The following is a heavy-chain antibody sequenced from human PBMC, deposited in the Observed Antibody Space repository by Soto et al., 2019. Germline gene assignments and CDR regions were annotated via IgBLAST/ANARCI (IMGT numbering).Heavy chain of an antibody. D-gene: IGHD3-22*01. V-gene: IGHV3-20*04. Sequence: GGSLRLSCAASGFTFSSYSMSWVRQAPGKGLEWVSGINWNGGSTGYADSVKGRFTISRDNAKNSLYLQMNSLRAEDTALYYCARGHGAHYYDSSGYRDAFDIWGQGTMGTVSS. CDR1: GFTFSSYS. J-gene: IGHJ3*02. CDR3: ARGHGAHYYDSSGYRDAFDI. CDR2: INWNGGST.